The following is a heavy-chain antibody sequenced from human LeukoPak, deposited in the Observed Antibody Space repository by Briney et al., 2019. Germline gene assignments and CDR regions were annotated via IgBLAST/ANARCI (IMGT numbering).Heavy chain of an antibody. CDR3: ARDYMTFVVVPAAGGSDY. CDR1: GYTFTSYG. V-gene: IGHV1-18*04. D-gene: IGHD2-2*01. CDR2: ISAYNGNT. J-gene: IGHJ4*02. Sequence: ASVKVSCTASGYTFTSYGISRVRQAPGQGLEWMGWISAYNGNTNYAQKLQGRVTMTTDTSTSTAYMELRSLRSDDTAVYYCARDYMTFVVVPAAGGSDYWGQGTLVTVSS.